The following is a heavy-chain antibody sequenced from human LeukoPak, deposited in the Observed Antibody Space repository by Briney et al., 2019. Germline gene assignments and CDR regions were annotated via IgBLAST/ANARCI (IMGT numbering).Heavy chain of an antibody. J-gene: IGHJ4*02. Sequence: GGSLRLSCAASGFSFSSFAMTWVRQAPGKGLEWVSTIRSNGATAYNADSVKGRFTISRDNSKDTVYLQMNSLRVEDTAIYYCARGQEFDDGVFDSWDQGTLVTVSS. CDR2: IRSNGATA. D-gene: IGHD1-1*01. CDR1: GFSFSSFA. V-gene: IGHV3-23*01. CDR3: ARGQEFDDGVFDS.